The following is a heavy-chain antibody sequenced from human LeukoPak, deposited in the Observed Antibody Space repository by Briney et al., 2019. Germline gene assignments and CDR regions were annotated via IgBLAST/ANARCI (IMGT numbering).Heavy chain of an antibody. V-gene: IGHV3-30*04. Sequence: PGGSLRLSCAASGFTFSTFAMHWVRQAPGKGLEWVAVILDDGSNKYYADSVKRRFTISRDNSKNTLYLQMNSLRAEDTAVYYCAREFRLLLWFGELAYWGQGTLVTVSS. D-gene: IGHD3-10*01. CDR3: AREFRLLLWFGELAY. J-gene: IGHJ4*02. CDR1: GFTFSTFA. CDR2: ILDDGSNK.